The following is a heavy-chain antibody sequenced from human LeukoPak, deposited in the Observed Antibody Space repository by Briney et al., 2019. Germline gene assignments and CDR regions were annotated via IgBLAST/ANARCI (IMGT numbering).Heavy chain of an antibody. CDR1: GFTFSSYG. V-gene: IGHV3-30*02. J-gene: IGHJ6*03. CDR3: AKEYAGSHYYFYYMDV. CDR2: IRYDGSDK. Sequence: PGGSLRLSCAASGFTFSSYGMHWVRQAPGKGLEWVAFIRYDGSDKYYADSVKGRLTISRDNSKKTPYLQMNSLRAEDTAVYYCAKEYAGSHYYFYYMDVWGKGTTVTVSS.